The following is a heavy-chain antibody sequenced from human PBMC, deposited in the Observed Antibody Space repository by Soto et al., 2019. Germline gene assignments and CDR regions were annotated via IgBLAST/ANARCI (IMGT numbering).Heavy chain of an antibody. D-gene: IGHD3-22*01. CDR3: ARLYGSDYYSPDY. Sequence: QVQLQESGPGLVKSPETLSLTCTVSGGSISSSSFFWGWIRQPPGRGLEWMGSIYYSGSTYYKPALKSRVTISADTSKNQFSLQLRSVTAADTAVYYCARLYGSDYYSPDYWGQGTLVTVSS. CDR2: IYYSGST. J-gene: IGHJ4*02. V-gene: IGHV4-39*01. CDR1: GGSISSSSFF.